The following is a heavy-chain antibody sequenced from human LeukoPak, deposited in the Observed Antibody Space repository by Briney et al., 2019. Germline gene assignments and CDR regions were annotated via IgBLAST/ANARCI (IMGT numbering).Heavy chain of an antibody. CDR2: INPSGGST. CDR3: ARARPTNWYFDL. Sequence: ASVKVSFKASGYTFTSYYMHWVRQTPGQGLEWMGIINPSGGSTSYAQKFQGRVTMTRDTSTSTVYMELSSLRSEDTAVYYCARARPTNWYFDLWGRGTLVTVSS. J-gene: IGHJ2*01. D-gene: IGHD5-12*01. V-gene: IGHV1-46*01. CDR1: GYTFTSYY.